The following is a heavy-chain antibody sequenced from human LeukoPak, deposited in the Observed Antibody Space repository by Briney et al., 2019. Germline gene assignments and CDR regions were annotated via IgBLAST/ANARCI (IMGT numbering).Heavy chain of an antibody. CDR3: AGSDSNSPWEPSYYFDY. CDR2: ISSSGSTI. V-gene: IGHV3-48*03. D-gene: IGHD1-26*01. Sequence: GGSLRLSCAASGFTFSSYEMNWVRQAPGKGLEWVSYISSSGSTIYYADSVKGRFTISRDNAKNSLYLQMNSLRAEDTAVYYCAGSDSNSPWEPSYYFDYWGQGTLVTVSS. CDR1: GFTFSSYE. J-gene: IGHJ4*02.